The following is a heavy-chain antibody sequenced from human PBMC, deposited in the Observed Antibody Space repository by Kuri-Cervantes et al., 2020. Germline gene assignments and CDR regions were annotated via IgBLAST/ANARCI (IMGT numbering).Heavy chain of an antibody. D-gene: IGHD2-2*01. J-gene: IGHJ4*02. V-gene: IGHV3-21*01. Sequence: GGSLRLSCAASGFAFSSYSMNWVRQAPGKGLEWVSSISSSSSYIYYADSVKGRFTISRDNAKNSLYLQMNSLRAEDTAVYYCARVIPAAMVHWGQGTLVTVSS. CDR2: ISSSSSYI. CDR1: GFAFSSYS. CDR3: ARVIPAAMVH.